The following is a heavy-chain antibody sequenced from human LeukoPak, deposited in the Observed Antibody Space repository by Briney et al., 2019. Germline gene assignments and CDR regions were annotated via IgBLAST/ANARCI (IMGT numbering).Heavy chain of an antibody. V-gene: IGHV1-18*01. Sequence: ASVKVSCKASGYTFISYGISWVRQAPGQGLEWVGWISGDNGNTNYAQKLQGRVTMTTDTSTSSAYMELRSLRSDDTAVYYCARAGAAVTTHFDLWGQGTLVTVSS. CDR1: GYTFISYG. CDR2: ISGDNGNT. CDR3: ARAGAAVTTHFDL. J-gene: IGHJ4*02. D-gene: IGHD4-17*01.